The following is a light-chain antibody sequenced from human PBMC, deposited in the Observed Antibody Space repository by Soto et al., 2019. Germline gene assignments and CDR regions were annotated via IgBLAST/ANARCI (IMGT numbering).Light chain of an antibody. CDR3: QQYGYSPKN. CDR2: GAS. CDR1: QSISGSY. Sequence: EIVLTQSPGTLSLSPGERATLSCRASQSISGSYLGWFQQKPGQAPRLIIYGASSRATGIPDRFSGSATGTDYTLTISRLEDEDVAVYYYQQYGYSPKNFGQGTRLEIK. V-gene: IGKV3-20*01. J-gene: IGKJ5*01.